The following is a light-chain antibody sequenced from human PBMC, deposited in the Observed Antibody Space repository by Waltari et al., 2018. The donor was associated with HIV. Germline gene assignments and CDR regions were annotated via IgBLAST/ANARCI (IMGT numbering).Light chain of an antibody. CDR3: MQSTQLPIT. CDR1: QSLLHSDANTY. CDR2: EVS. J-gene: IGKJ5*01. V-gene: IGKV2D-29*01. Sequence: IVMTQTPLSLSVPPGRPASISCMSPQSLLHSDANTYLYLYLQKACQPPQLLIYEVSNRFSGVPDRFSGSGSGTYFTLKISRVEAEDVGVYYCMQSTQLPITFGQGTRLEIK.